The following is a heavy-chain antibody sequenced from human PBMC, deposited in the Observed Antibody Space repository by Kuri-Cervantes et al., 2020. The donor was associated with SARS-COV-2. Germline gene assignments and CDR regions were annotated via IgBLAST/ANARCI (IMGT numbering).Heavy chain of an antibody. CDR2: ISYDGSNK. Sequence: GESLKISCAASGFTFNSYAMHWVRQAPGKGLEWVAVISYDGSNKYYADSVKGRFTISRGNSKNTLYLQMNSLRAEDTAVYYCARDRRRQGTRAGLDYWGQGTLVTVSS. J-gene: IGHJ4*02. CDR1: GFTFNSYA. CDR3: ARDRRRQGTRAGLDY. D-gene: IGHD1/OR15-1a*01. V-gene: IGHV3-30*07.